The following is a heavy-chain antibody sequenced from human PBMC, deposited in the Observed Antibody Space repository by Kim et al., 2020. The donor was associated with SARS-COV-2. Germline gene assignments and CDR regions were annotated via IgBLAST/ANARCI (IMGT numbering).Heavy chain of an antibody. CDR3: ARDGILSYTSNRYY. CDR2: MKEDGSVK. V-gene: IGHV3-7*03. J-gene: IGHJ4*02. D-gene: IGHD6-13*01. Sequence: GGSLRLSCGVYGFTFRDYWMSWVRQAPGKGLEWVGNMKEDGSVKQYVDSVKGRFTISRDNARNSLYLQMNSLRADDSAVYYCARDGILSYTSNRYYWVPGSLVTVSS. CDR1: GFTFRDYW.